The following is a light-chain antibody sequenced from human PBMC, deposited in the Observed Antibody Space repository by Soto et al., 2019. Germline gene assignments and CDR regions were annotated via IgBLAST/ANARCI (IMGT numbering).Light chain of an antibody. CDR1: SSDIGAYDY. CDR3: GSHTSGSTRV. Sequence: QSALTQPASVSGSPGQSIAISCTCTSSDIGAYDYVSWYQQHPDKAPKLIIYEVTKRPSGVSTRFSGTKSGNTASLTISGLQAEDEGDYYCGSHTSGSTRVFGTGTKLTVL. V-gene: IGLV2-14*01. J-gene: IGLJ1*01. CDR2: EVT.